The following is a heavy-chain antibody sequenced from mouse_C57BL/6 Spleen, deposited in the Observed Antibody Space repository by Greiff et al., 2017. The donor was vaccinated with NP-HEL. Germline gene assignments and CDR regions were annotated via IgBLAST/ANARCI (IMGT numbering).Heavy chain of an antibody. J-gene: IGHJ4*01. CDR3: ARSPSDYYAMDY. CDR1: GYTFTSYW. CDR2: INPSSGYT. V-gene: IGHV1-7*01. Sequence: QVLLKQSGAELAKPGASVKLSCKASGYTFTSYWMHWVKQRPGQGLEWIGHINPSSGYTKYNQKFKDKATLTADKSSSTAYMQLSSLTYEDSAVYYCARSPSDYYAMDYWGQGTSVTVSS.